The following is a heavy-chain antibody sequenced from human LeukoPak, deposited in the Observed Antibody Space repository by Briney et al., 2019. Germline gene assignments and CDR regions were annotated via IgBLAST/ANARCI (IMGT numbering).Heavy chain of an antibody. J-gene: IGHJ4*02. D-gene: IGHD6-6*01. V-gene: IGHV3-73*01. CDR1: GFTFSGSA. Sequence: GGSLTLSCAASGFTFSGSAMHWVRQASGKGLEWVGRIRSKANSYATAYAASVKGRFTISRDDSKNTAYLQMNSLKTEDTAVYYCTRSIAASDYWGQGTLVTVSS. CDR3: TRSIAASDY. CDR2: IRSKANSYAT.